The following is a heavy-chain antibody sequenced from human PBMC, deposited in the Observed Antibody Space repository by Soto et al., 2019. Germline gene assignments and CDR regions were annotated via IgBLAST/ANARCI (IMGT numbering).Heavy chain of an antibody. J-gene: IGHJ4*02. CDR1: AFTFSSYA. CDR2: ISYDGSNK. CDR3: ARDYELVTDY. V-gene: IGHV3-30-3*01. D-gene: IGHD3-10*01. Sequence: QVQLVESGGGVVQPGRSLRLSCAASAFTFSSYAMHWVRQAPGKGLEWVAVISYDGSNKYYADSVKGRFTISRDNSTNTLYLQMNSLRAEDSAVYYCARDYELVTDYWGQGTLVTVSS.